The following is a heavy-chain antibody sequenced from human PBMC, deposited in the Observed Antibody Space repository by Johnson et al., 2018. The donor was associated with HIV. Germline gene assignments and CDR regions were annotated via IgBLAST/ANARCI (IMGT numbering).Heavy chain of an antibody. Sequence: QVQLVESGGGLVQPGGSLRLSCAPSGFTFSRFWIHWVRQAPGKGLVWVSYISRSGITIYYADSVKGRFTISRDNAKNTLYLQMNSLRAEDTAVYYCAKEVVSGWYPAGAFDIWGQGTMVTVSS. D-gene: IGHD6-19*01. CDR1: GFTFSRFW. CDR2: ISRSGITI. V-gene: IGHV3-11*01. CDR3: AKEVVSGWYPAGAFDI. J-gene: IGHJ3*02.